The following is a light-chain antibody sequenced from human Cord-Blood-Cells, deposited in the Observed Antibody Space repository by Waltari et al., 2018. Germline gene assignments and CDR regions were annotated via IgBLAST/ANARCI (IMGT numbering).Light chain of an antibody. Sequence: DIQMTQSPSSLPASVGDRVTITCQASQDISNYLNWYQQKPGKAPKLLIYDASNLETGVPSRFSGSGSGIDFTFTISSLQPEDIATYYCQQYDNLPYTFGQGTKLEIK. CDR1: QDISNY. J-gene: IGKJ2*01. CDR2: DAS. CDR3: QQYDNLPYT. V-gene: IGKV1-33*01.